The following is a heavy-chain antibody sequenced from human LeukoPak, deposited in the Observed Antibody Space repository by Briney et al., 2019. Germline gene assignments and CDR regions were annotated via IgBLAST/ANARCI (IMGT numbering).Heavy chain of an antibody. CDR2: ISWNSGSI. V-gene: IGHV3-9*01. Sequence: GRSLRLSCAASGFTFDDYAMHWVRQAPGKGLEWVSGISWNSGSIGYADSVKGRFTISRDNAKNSLYLQMNSLRAEDTALYYCAKDIRGTWFGESNFDYWGQGTLVTVSS. CDR3: AKDIRGTWFGESNFDY. D-gene: IGHD3-10*01. CDR1: GFTFDDYA. J-gene: IGHJ4*02.